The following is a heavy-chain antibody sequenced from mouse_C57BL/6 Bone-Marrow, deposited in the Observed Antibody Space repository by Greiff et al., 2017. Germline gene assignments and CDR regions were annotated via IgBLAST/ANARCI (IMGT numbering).Heavy chain of an antibody. CDR1: GFTFSDAW. CDR2: IRNKANNHAT. Sequence: LQQSGGGLVQPGGSMKLSCAASGFTFSDAWMDWVRQSPEKGLEWVAEIRNKANNHATYYAESVKGRFTISRDDSKSSVYLQMNSLRAEDTGIYYCTSPYYSNYVYAIDYWGQGTSVTVSS. V-gene: IGHV6-6*01. J-gene: IGHJ4*01. CDR3: TSPYYSNYVYAIDY. D-gene: IGHD2-5*01.